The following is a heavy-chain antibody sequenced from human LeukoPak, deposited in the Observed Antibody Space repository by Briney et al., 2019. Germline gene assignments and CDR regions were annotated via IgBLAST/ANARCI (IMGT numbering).Heavy chain of an antibody. CDR2: IWHDGSNK. Sequence: GRSLRLSCAASGFTFSSYGMHWVRQAPGKGLEWVAVIWHDGSNKYYADSVKGRFTISRDNSKNTLYLQMNSLRAEDTAVYYCARDRYIVLMVYEFDPWGQGTLVTVSS. D-gene: IGHD2-8*01. J-gene: IGHJ5*02. V-gene: IGHV3-33*01. CDR3: ARDRYIVLMVYEFDP. CDR1: GFTFSSYG.